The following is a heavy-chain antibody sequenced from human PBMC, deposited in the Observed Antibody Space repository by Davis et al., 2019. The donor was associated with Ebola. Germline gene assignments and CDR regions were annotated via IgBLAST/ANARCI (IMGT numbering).Heavy chain of an antibody. V-gene: IGHV3-23*01. CDR3: ANDPYGSGNFDY. CDR1: GFTFRIYA. Sequence: GESLKISCAASGFTFRIYAMSWVRQAPGKGPEWVSAISAGSESTYSADSVKGRFTISRDNSKNTLYLQMNSLRAEDTAVYYCANDPYGSGNFDYWGQGTLVTVSS. J-gene: IGHJ4*02. CDR2: ISAGSEST. D-gene: IGHD3-10*01.